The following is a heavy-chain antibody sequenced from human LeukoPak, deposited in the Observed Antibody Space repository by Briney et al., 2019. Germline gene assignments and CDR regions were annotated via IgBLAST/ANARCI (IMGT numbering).Heavy chain of an antibody. CDR2: TYYRANT. J-gene: IGHJ4*02. CDR1: GGSIDSTSYY. V-gene: IGHV4-39*01. Sequence: KSSETLSLTCSVSGGSIDSTSYYWGWFRQSPGKGLEWLGTTYYRANTYYNPSFQSRATISVDTSKNQFSLKLSSVTAADTAVYYCARRRSGDYVWGSYRPYYFDYWGQGTLVTVSS. D-gene: IGHD3-16*02. CDR3: ARRRSGDYVWGSYRPYYFDY.